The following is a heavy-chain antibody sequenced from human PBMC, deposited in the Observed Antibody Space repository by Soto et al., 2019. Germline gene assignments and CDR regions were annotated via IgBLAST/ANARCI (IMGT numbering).Heavy chain of an antibody. J-gene: IGHJ6*02. CDR1: GFTFRSYA. Sequence: GGSLRLSCAASGFTFRSYALSWVRQAPGRGLECVSGISDSGAGTAYADSVKGRFTISRDNSKNTLYLQMNSLRDEDTAIYYCMKCSSSTCTNNGMDFWGQGTTVTVSS. D-gene: IGHD2-2*01. CDR3: MKCSSSTCTNNGMDF. CDR2: ISDSGAGT. V-gene: IGHV3-23*01.